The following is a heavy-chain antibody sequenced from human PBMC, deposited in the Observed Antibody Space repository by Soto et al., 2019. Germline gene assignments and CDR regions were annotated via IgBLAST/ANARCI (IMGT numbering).Heavy chain of an antibody. J-gene: IGHJ3*01. V-gene: IGHV3-15*01. CDR2: FKSRTDGETT. Sequence: EVQLVESGGGLVKAGGSLRLSCAASGFTFSNAWMRWVRKAPGKGLEWVGRFKSRTDGETTDYSAPVKGRFTISRDYSKNTLYLQMNSLKSEDTAVSFCTTQFSAVPGASDAVDLWGQGTMVTVSS. D-gene: IGHD2-2*01. CDR3: TTQFSAVPGASDAVDL. CDR1: GFTFSNAW.